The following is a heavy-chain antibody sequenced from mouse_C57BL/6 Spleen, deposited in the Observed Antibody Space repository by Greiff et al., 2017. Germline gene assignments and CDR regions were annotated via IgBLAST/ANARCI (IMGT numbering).Heavy chain of an antibody. CDR3: ASYDYDAAWFAY. Sequence: EVKVEESGPGLVKPSQSLSLTCSVTGYSITSGYYWNWIRQFPGNKLEWMGYISYDGSNNYNPSLKNRISITRDTSKNQFFLKLNSVTTEDTATYYCASYDYDAAWFAYWGQGTLVTVSA. J-gene: IGHJ3*01. CDR1: GYSITSGYY. V-gene: IGHV3-6*01. D-gene: IGHD2-4*01. CDR2: ISYDGSN.